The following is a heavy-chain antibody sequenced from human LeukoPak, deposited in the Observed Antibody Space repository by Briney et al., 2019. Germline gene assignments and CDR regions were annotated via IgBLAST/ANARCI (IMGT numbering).Heavy chain of an antibody. V-gene: IGHV3-21*01. D-gene: IGHD6-13*01. CDR2: ISSSSAYI. J-gene: IGHJ4*02. Sequence: PGGSLRLPCAASGFTFSSYSMNWVRQAPGKGLEWVSSISSSSAYINYADSVKGRFTISRDNAKNSLYLQMNSLRAEDTAVYYCARGHSSSWMSEIDYWGQGTLVTVSS. CDR3: ARGHSSSWMSEIDY. CDR1: GFTFSSYS.